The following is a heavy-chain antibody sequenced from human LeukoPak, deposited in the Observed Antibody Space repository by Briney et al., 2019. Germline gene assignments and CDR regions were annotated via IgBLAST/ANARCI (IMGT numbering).Heavy chain of an antibody. V-gene: IGHV4-61*01. J-gene: IGHJ6*02. CDR1: GGSVSSGSYY. CDR2: IYYSGST. CDR3: ARDLSVPTPRGNYYYYGMDV. Sequence: SETLSLTCTVSGGSVSSGSYYWSWIRQPPGKGLEWIGYIYYSGSTNYNPSLKSRVTISVDTSKNQFSLKLSSVTAADTAVYYCARDLSVPTPRGNYYYYGMDVWGQGTTVTVSS. D-gene: IGHD6-13*01.